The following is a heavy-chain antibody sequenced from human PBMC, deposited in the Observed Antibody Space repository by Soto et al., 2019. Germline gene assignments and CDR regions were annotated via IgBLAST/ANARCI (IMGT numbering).Heavy chain of an antibody. Sequence: ASVKVSCKASGYTFTSYGISWVRQAPGQGLEWMGWISAYNGNTNYAQKLQGRVTMTTDTSTSTAYMELRSLRSDDTAVYYCARYDYGGYRYYCYGMDVWGQGTTVTVSS. J-gene: IGHJ6*02. CDR3: ARYDYGGYRYYCYGMDV. D-gene: IGHD4-17*01. CDR1: GYTFTSYG. CDR2: ISAYNGNT. V-gene: IGHV1-18*01.